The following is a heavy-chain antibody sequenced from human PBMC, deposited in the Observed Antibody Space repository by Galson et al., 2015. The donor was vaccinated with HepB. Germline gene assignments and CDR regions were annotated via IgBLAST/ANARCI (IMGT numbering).Heavy chain of an antibody. CDR1: GFSFSDYA. V-gene: IGHV3-48*02. CDR3: ATSTRSGPSLEAFDI. D-gene: IGHD2-15*01. Sequence: SLRLSCAASGFSFSDYAMQWVRQAPGKGLEWISHISSSSGTIFYAESVKGRFTISRDNAKNSLYLQMNSLRDEDTAIYFCATSTRSGPSLEAFDIWGQGTMVTVSS. CDR2: ISSSSGTI. J-gene: IGHJ3*02.